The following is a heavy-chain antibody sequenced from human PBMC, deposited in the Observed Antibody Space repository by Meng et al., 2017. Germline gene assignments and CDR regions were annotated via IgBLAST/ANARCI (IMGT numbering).Heavy chain of an antibody. J-gene: IGHJ4*02. CDR3: ATHCTNGVCYSY. CDR2: ISGSGGST. CDR1: GFTFSSYA. V-gene: IGHV3-23*04. Sequence: VQLVESGGGLVKPGGSLRLSCAASGFTFSSYAMSWVRQAPGKGLEWVSAISGSGGSTYYADSVKGRFTISRDNSKNTLYLQMNSLRAEDTAVYYCATHCTNGVCYSYWGQGTLVTVSS. D-gene: IGHD2-8*01.